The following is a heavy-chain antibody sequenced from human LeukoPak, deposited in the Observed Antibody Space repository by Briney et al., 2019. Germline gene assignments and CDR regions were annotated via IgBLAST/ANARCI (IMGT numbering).Heavy chain of an antibody. V-gene: IGHV3-74*01. J-gene: IGHJ6*02. CDR1: GFTFSRQW. Sequence: PGGSLRLSCAASGFTFSRQWTHWVRQAPGKGLVWVSRINHDGSTTAYAGSVKGRFTISRENSKNRLYLQMNSLRAEDMHEYYYARDRPRVAWGQGTTVTVSS. CDR2: INHDGSTT. D-gene: IGHD2-15*01. CDR3: ARDRPRVA.